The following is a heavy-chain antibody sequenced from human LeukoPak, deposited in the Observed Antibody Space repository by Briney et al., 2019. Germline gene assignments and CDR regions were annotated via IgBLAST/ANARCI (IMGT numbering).Heavy chain of an antibody. CDR1: GGTFSSYA. Sequence: GASVKVSCKASGGTFSSYAISWVRQAPGQGLEWMGGIIPIFGTANYAQKFQGRVTITADESTSTAYMELSSLRSEDTAVYYCTRDREIVVVVATYAFDIWGQGTMVTVSS. D-gene: IGHD2-15*01. CDR3: TRDREIVVVVATYAFDI. CDR2: IIPIFGTA. J-gene: IGHJ3*02. V-gene: IGHV1-69*13.